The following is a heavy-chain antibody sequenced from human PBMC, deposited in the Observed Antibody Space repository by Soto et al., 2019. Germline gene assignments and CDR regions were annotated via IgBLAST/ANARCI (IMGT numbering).Heavy chain of an antibody. CDR1: GGTFSRYA. CDR2: IVPIYGTR. J-gene: IGHJ6*02. CDR3: ARDQWFGDSYYYYGMDV. V-gene: IGHV1-69*13. D-gene: IGHD3-10*01. Sequence: SVKVSCKASGGTFSRYALSWVRQAPGQGLEWMGGIVPIYGTRGFAQKFQGRLTITADEPTRTAYMELSSLRSEDTAVYYCARDQWFGDSYYYYGMDVWGQGTTVTVSS.